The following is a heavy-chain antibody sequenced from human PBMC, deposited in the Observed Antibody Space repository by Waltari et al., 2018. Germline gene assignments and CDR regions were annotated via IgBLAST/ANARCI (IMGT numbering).Heavy chain of an antibody. Sequence: EVQLVESGGHLIQPGGSLRLSCAAPSLNVSSYYMNWVRQAPGKGLEWVSILYHAGNTYYADSVKGRFTFSRDNSKNTLYLQMNSLRAEDTAVYYCARGNTKYGMDVWGQGTTVTVSS. CDR1: SLNVSSYY. J-gene: IGHJ6*02. D-gene: IGHD3-10*01. CDR3: ARGNTKYGMDV. CDR2: LYHAGNT. V-gene: IGHV3-53*01.